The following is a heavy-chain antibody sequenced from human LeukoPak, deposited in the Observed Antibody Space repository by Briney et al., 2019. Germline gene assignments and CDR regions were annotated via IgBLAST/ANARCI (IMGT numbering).Heavy chain of an antibody. CDR2: ISYDGSNK. J-gene: IGHJ4*02. D-gene: IGHD3-10*01. CDR3: ARGSQLYYYGSGGDY. V-gene: IGHV3-30*04. Sequence: GGSLRLSCAASGFTFSSYAMHWVRQAPGKGLEWVAVISYDGSNKYYADSVKGRFTISRDNSKNTLYLQMNSLRAEDTAVYYCARGSQLYYYGSGGDYWGQGTLVTVSS. CDR1: GFTFSSYA.